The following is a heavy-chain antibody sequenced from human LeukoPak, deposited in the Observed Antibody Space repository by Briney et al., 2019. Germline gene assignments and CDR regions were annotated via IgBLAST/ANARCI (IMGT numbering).Heavy chain of an antibody. Sequence: GGSLRLSCVASGFTFSNLAMGWVCQAPGKGLEWVSVISDGGDTTYYADSVKGRFTISRDNSRNTLYLQMNSLRVEDTAVYYCAKDARRSSGWYFFDHWGQGTLVTVSS. J-gene: IGHJ4*02. CDR1: GFTFSNLA. D-gene: IGHD6-19*01. CDR2: ISDGGDTT. V-gene: IGHV3-23*01. CDR3: AKDARRSSGWYFFDH.